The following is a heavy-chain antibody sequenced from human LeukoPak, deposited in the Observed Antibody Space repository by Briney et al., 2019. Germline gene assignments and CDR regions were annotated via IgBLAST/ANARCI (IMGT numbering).Heavy chain of an antibody. Sequence: GASVKVSCTASGYAFTGYYMHWVRQAPGQGLEWMGWTNPNSGGTNYAETFQGRVTMTRDTSISTAYMELSRLRSDDTAVYYCARVVDGGKWFRDPLPDYWGQGTLVTVSS. V-gene: IGHV1-2*02. D-gene: IGHD3-10*01. CDR2: TNPNSGGT. J-gene: IGHJ4*02. CDR3: ARVVDGGKWFRDPLPDY. CDR1: GYAFTGYY.